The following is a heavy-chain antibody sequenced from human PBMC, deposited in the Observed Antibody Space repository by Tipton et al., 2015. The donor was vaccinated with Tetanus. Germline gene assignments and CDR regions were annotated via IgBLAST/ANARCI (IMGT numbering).Heavy chain of an antibody. V-gene: IGHV4-34*08. J-gene: IGHJ6*02. CDR3: VTVNFPNYYHYGMDV. D-gene: IGHD1-1*01. CDR1: GFTLSTYW. CDR2: INHSGNT. Sequence: LRLSCAASGFTLSTYWMSWVRQAPGKGLEWIGEINHSGNTNHNPSLKSRVTLSVDTSKNQFSLKLNSVTAADTAMYYCVTVNFPNYYHYGMDVWGQGTTVTVSS.